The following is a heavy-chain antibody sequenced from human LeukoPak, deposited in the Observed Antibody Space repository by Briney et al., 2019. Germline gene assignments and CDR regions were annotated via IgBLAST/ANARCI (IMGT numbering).Heavy chain of an antibody. Sequence: PSETLSLPCAVSGGSISSYYWSWIRQPPGKGLEWIGYIYTSGSTNYNPSLKSRVTISVDTSKNQFSLKLSSVTAADTAVYYCARAGYYYGSGPSFDIWGQGTMVTVSS. CDR1: GGSISSYY. V-gene: IGHV4-4*09. CDR2: IYTSGST. D-gene: IGHD3-10*01. J-gene: IGHJ3*02. CDR3: ARAGYYYGSGPSFDI.